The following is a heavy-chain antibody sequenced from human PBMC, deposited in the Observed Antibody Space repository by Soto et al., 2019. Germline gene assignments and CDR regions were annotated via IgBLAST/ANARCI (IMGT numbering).Heavy chain of an antibody. Sequence: SEPLSLTCACSAYSLVGNKWWNWVRDSPDKGLEWIGEIHHRGSINYNPSLKSRVTISMDKSKNQFSLKLKSVTAADTAVYYCARVSQYCSRTTCYQDHWGQGTLVTCSS. CDR3: ARVSQYCSRTTCYQDH. V-gene: IGHV4-4*02. CDR1: AYSLVGNKW. D-gene: IGHD2-2*01. CDR2: IHHRGSI. J-gene: IGHJ4*02.